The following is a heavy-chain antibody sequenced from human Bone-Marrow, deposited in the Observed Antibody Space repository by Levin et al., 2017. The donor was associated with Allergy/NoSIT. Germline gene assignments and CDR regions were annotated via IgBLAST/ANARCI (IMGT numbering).Heavy chain of an antibody. D-gene: IGHD6-19*01. V-gene: IGHV1-69*06. Sequence: ASVKVSCKASGGTFSNYAISWVRQAPGQGLEWMGGIIPMFDTTNYAQKFRGRVTITADKSTSAAYMELSSLTSDDTGVYYCARGTAVAGSVVYYYAMDVWGQGTTVTISS. J-gene: IGHJ6*02. CDR3: ARGTAVAGSVVYYYAMDV. CDR1: GGTFSNYA. CDR2: IIPMFDTT.